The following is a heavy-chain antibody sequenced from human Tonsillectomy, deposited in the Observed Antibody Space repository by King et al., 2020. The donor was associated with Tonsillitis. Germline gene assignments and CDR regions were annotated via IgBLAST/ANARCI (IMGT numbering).Heavy chain of an antibody. D-gene: IGHD1-7*01. CDR3: AALTGTTEIY. J-gene: IGHJ4*02. V-gene: IGHV1-58*02. CDR2: IVVGSGNT. CDR1: GFTFRRSA. Sequence: QLVQSGPEVKKPGTSVKVSCKASGFTFRRSAMQWVRQARGQRPEWIGWIVVGSGNTNYAQKFQERVTMTRDMSTSTAYMELSSLRSEDTAVSYCAALTGTTEIYWGQGTLVTVSS.